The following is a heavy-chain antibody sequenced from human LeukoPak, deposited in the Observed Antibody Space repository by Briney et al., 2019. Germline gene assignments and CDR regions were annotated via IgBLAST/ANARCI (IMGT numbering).Heavy chain of an antibody. J-gene: IGHJ3*02. Sequence: EASVKVSCKASGYTFTSYYLHWVRQAPGQGPEWMGWINPNNGATNYAQKFEGRVAMTRDTSISTAYMELSRLISDDTAVYYCARVQYCSSTSCPFLDAFDIWGQGTMVTVSS. CDR2: INPNNGAT. CDR3: ARVQYCSSTSCPFLDAFDI. CDR1: GYTFTSYY. D-gene: IGHD2-2*01. V-gene: IGHV1-2*02.